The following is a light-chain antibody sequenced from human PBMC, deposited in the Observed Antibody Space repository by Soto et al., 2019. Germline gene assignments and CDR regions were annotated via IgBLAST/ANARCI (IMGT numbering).Light chain of an antibody. Sequence: QSVLTQPPSVSGAPGQRVNISCAGSRXXXGAGXXXXXXXXXXXXXXXXXIYGNINRPSGVPDRFSGSKSGTSASLAITGLQAEDEADYYCQSYDTSLRVSVFGTGTKVTVL. V-gene: IGLV1-40*01. CDR2: GNI. CDR1: RXXXGAGXX. J-gene: IGLJ1*01. CDR3: QSYDTSLRVSV.